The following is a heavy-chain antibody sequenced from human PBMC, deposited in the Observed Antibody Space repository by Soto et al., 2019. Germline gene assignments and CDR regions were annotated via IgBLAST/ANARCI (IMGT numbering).Heavy chain of an antibody. V-gene: IGHV4-4*02. D-gene: IGHD3-3*01. J-gene: IGHJ6*02. CDR3: ASRAYDFWSGYHMDYGMDV. CDR2: IYHSGST. Sequence: SETLSLTCAVSCGSISSSNWWSWVRQPPGKGLEWIGEIYHSGSTNYNPSLKSRVTISVDKSKNQFSLKLSSVTAADTAVYYCASRAYDFWSGYHMDYGMDVWGQGTTVTVSS. CDR1: CGSISSSNW.